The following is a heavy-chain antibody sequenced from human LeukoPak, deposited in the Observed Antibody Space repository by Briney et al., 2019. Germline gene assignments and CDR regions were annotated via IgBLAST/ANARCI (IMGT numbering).Heavy chain of an antibody. CDR3: ARHGFSYSGYDSHFDY. CDR1: GGSFSGYY. CDR2: INHSGST. J-gene: IGHJ4*02. V-gene: IGHV4-34*01. Sequence: SETLSLTCAVYGGSFSGYYWSWIRQPPGKGLEWIGEINHSGSTNYNPSLKSRVTISVDTSKNQFSLKLSSVTAADTAVYYCARHGFSYSGYDSHFDYWGQGTLVTVSS. D-gene: IGHD5-12*01.